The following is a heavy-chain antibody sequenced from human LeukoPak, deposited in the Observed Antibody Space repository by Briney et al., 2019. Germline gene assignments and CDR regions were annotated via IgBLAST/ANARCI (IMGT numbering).Heavy chain of an antibody. CDR2: INWNGGNT. CDR1: GFTLDDYG. V-gene: IGHV3-20*04. D-gene: IGHD3-22*01. Sequence: GGSLRLSCAASGFTLDDYGLSWVRQAPGKGLEWVSGINWNGGNTGYVDSVKGRFMISRDNAENSLYLQMNSLRVEETALYYCARGYDSSGRGAFDIWGQGTMVTVSS. CDR3: ARGYDSSGRGAFDI. J-gene: IGHJ3*02.